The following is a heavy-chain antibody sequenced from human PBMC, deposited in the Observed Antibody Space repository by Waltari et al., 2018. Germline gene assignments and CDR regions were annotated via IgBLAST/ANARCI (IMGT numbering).Heavy chain of an antibody. J-gene: IGHJ6*03. V-gene: IGHV3-7*01. CDR3: ARVFVYGANSGKRPMDV. D-gene: IGHD4-17*01. Sequence: EVQMVESGGGLVQPGGSLRLSCAASGFTLSSGWVTWVRQAPGKGLEWVANIKQDGSENYYVDSVKGRFTISRDDAKNSLYLQMNSLRNEDTAVYFCARVFVYGANSGKRPMDVWGKGTTVTVSS. CDR2: IKQDGSEN. CDR1: GFTLSSGW.